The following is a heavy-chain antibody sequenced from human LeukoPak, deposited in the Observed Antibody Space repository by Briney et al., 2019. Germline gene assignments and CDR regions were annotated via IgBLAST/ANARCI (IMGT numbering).Heavy chain of an antibody. CDR3: ARGPEYPHGYCSSTSCQYPLYYFDY. Sequence: SETLSLTCAVYGGSFSGYYWSWIRQPPGKGLEWIGEINHSGSTNYNPSLKSRVTISVDTSKNQFSLKLSSVTAADTAVYYCARGPEYPHGYCSSTSCQYPLYYFDYWGQGTLVTVSS. CDR2: INHSGST. J-gene: IGHJ4*02. CDR1: GGSFSGYY. V-gene: IGHV4-34*01. D-gene: IGHD2-2*01.